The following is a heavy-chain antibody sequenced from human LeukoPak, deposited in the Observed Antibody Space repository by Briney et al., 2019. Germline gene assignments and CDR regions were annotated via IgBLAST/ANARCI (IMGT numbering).Heavy chain of an antibody. CDR3: ARGFYYYDSSGSKLGSDDAFDI. CDR1: GFTFSSLD. D-gene: IGHD3-22*01. J-gene: IGHJ3*02. V-gene: IGHV3-23*01. Sequence: GGSLRLSCAASGFTFSSLDMGWVRQAPGKGLEWVSGISASGSNTFYADSVKSRFTISRDNSKNTLYLQMSSLRAEDTAVYYCARGFYYYDSSGSKLGSDDAFDIWGQGTMVTVSS. CDR2: ISASGSNT.